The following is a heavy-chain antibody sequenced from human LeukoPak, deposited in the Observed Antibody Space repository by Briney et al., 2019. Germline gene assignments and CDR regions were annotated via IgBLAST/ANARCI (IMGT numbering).Heavy chain of an antibody. Sequence: SETLSLTCTVSGGSISHYYWSWIRQPPGKGLEWIGYIYYSGSTNYNSSLKSRVTISVDTSKNQFSLKLSSVTAADTAVYYCARHGYSSGWFDYWGQGTLVTASS. CDR1: GGSISHYY. J-gene: IGHJ4*02. V-gene: IGHV4-59*08. CDR3: ARHGYSSGWFDY. CDR2: IYYSGST. D-gene: IGHD6-19*01.